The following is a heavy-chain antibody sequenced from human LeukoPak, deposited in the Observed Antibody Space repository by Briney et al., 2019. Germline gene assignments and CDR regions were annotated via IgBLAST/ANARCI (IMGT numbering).Heavy chain of an antibody. CDR3: ARAMSIAARLQTIFHY. CDR2: LYHGGST. J-gene: IGHJ4*02. V-gene: IGHV4-38-2*01. CDR1: GFIFSDYA. D-gene: IGHD6-6*01. Sequence: PGGTLRLSCAASGFIFSDYAMNWVRQAPRKGLKRMGTLYHGGSTYYHPSLKRRVTISVDTSKNQFSLNLTSVTAADTAVYYCARAMSIAARLQTIFHYWGQGTLVTVSS.